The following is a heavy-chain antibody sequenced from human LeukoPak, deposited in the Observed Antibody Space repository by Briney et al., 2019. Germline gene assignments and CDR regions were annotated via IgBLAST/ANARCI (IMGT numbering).Heavy chain of an antibody. CDR3: ARGRLMGAPDERYYLDY. Sequence: ASVKVSCKASGGTFSSYEISWVRQAPGQGLEWMGGIIPMFGTAKYAQKFQGRVTITTDKSTSTAYMDLSSLRYEDTAVYYCARGRLMGAPDERYYLDYWGQGTLVTVSS. CDR1: GGTFSSYE. D-gene: IGHD1-26*01. CDR2: IIPMFGTA. V-gene: IGHV1-69*05. J-gene: IGHJ4*02.